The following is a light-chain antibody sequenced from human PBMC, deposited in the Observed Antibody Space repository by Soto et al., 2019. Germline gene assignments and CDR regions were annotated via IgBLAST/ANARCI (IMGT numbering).Light chain of an antibody. V-gene: IGKV3-11*01. CDR2: DTS. CDR1: QSIAGY. J-gene: IGKJ1*01. CDR3: QQYGISPGT. Sequence: EIVLPQSPATLAVSPGERATLSCRASQSIAGYLAWYQKKPGQAPRLLIYDTSNRVTGVPARFSGSGSGTDFTLTISRLESEDFAVYYCQQYGISPGTFGQGTKVDI.